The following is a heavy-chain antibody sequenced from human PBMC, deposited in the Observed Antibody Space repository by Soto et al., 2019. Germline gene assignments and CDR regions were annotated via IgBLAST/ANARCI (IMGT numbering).Heavy chain of an antibody. D-gene: IGHD3-16*01. CDR1: GFTFSNYA. Sequence: EVQLLQSGGGLVQPGGSLRLSYAASGFTFSNYAMNWVRQAPGKGLEWVSTITGSGGDTTYADSVKGRFTISRDNSKNTLFLHMNSLGAEDTAAYFCAKVPWESSGVPSVAFDIWGQGTMVTVSS. J-gene: IGHJ3*02. CDR2: ITGSGGDT. V-gene: IGHV3-23*01. CDR3: AKVPWESSGVPSVAFDI.